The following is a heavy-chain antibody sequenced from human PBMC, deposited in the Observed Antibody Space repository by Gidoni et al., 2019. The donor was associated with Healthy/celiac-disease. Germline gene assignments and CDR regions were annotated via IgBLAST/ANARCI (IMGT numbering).Heavy chain of an antibody. CDR1: GFTFGRYA. J-gene: IGHJ3*02. D-gene: IGHD1-1*01. Sequence: EVQLLESGGGLVQPGGSLRLSCAASGFTFGRYAMSWVRQDPGKGLEWVSAISGSGGSTYYADAVKGRFTISRDNSKNTLYLQMNSLRAEDTAVYYCAKAIIDWNDVGAFDIWGQGTMVTVSS. CDR3: AKAIIDWNDVGAFDI. V-gene: IGHV3-23*01. CDR2: ISGSGGST.